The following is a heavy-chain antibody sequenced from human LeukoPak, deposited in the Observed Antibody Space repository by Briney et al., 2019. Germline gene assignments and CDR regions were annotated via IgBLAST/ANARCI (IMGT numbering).Heavy chain of an antibody. CDR3: ARRDSSGWSQYYFDY. J-gene: IGHJ4*02. Sequence: SETLSLTCTVSGGSISSYYWSWIRQPPEKGLEWIGYIYYSGSTNYNPSLKSRVTISVDTSKNQFSLKLSSVTAADTAVYYCARRDSSGWSQYYFDYWGQGTLVTVSS. V-gene: IGHV4-59*12. CDR2: IYYSGST. CDR1: GGSISSYY. D-gene: IGHD6-19*01.